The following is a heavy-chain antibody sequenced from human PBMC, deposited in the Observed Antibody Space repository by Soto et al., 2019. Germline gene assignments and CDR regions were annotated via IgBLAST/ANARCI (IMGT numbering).Heavy chain of an antibody. CDR2: IIPRFGTT. V-gene: IGHV1-69*13. Sequence: GASVKVSCKTSGDSFSKYTVNWVRQAPRQGLEWLGGIIPRFGTTNYAPTLQDRVTITADESMNTVYTELSSLRSEDTALYYCARGRGLYNSGRSQLDSWGQGTLVTVSS. J-gene: IGHJ4*02. CDR1: GDSFSKYT. D-gene: IGHD1-1*01. CDR3: ARGRGLYNSGRSQLDS.